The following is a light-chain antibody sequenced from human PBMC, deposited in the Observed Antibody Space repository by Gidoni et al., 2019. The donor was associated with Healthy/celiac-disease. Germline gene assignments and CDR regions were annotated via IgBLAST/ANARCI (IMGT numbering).Light chain of an antibody. J-gene: IGKJ3*01. V-gene: IGKV2-28*01. CDR1: QSLLHSNGYNY. CDR2: LGS. Sequence: DIVMTQSPLSLPVTPGEPASISCRSSQSLLHSNGYNYLDWYLQKHGQSPQLLIYLGSNRASGVPDRFSGSGSGTDFTLKISRVEAEDVGVYYCMQALQTPITFGPGTKVDIK. CDR3: MQALQTPIT.